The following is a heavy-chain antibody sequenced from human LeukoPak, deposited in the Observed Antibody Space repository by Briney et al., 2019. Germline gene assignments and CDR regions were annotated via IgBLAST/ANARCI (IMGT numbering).Heavy chain of an antibody. J-gene: IGHJ5*01. CDR2: INPDGSAQ. Sequence: PGGSLRLSCLASGFIFHESYMTWVRQAPGKGPDWVADINPDGSAQAYSDSVRGRFTISRDNNKNILFLQMNILRVDDTAVYYCTRPGLPDSGKYYVDSWGQGILVTVSS. CDR1: GFIFHESY. D-gene: IGHD3-10*01. CDR3: TRPGLPDSGKYYVDS. V-gene: IGHV3-7*01.